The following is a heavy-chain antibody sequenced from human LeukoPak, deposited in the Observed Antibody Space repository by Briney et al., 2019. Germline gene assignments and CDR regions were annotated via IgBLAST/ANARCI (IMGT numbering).Heavy chain of an antibody. CDR1: GGSISSYY. J-gene: IGHJ4*02. Sequence: PSETLSLTCTVSGGSISSYYWSWIRQPPGKGLEWIGYIYYSGSTNYNPSLKSRVTISVDTSKNQFSLKLSSVTAADTAVYYCARDGAVAGTTVDWGQEPLVTVSS. V-gene: IGHV4-59*01. CDR2: IYYSGST. CDR3: ARDGAVAGTTVD. D-gene: IGHD6-19*01.